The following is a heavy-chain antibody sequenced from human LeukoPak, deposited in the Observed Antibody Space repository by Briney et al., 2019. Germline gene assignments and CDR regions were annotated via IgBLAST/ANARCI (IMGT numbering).Heavy chain of an antibody. CDR1: GFTFSSYT. D-gene: IGHD2-21*02. CDR3: ARRSRAYCGGDCNIRVNAFDI. V-gene: IGHV3-21*01. CDR2: ISSSSSYI. Sequence: GGSLRLSCAASGFTFSSYTMNWVRHAPGKGLEGVSSISSSSSYIYYADSLKGRFTISRDNAKNSLYLQMNSLRAEDTAVYYCARRSRAYCGGDCNIRVNAFDIWGQGTMVTVSS. J-gene: IGHJ3*02.